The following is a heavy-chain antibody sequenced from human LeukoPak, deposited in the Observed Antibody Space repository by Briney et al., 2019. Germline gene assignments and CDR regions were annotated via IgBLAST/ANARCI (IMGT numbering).Heavy chain of an antibody. Sequence: GGSLRLSCAASGFTFSRYSMSWVRQAPGKGLEWVSAISGSGTTIYYADSVKGRFTISRDNSKNTLYLQINSLRAEDTAVYYCAKNSGGTYFYYYYYMDVWGKGTTVTVSS. V-gene: IGHV3-23*01. CDR2: ISGSGTTI. D-gene: IGHD1-26*01. CDR3: AKNSGGTYFYYYYYMDV. J-gene: IGHJ6*03. CDR1: GFTFSRYS.